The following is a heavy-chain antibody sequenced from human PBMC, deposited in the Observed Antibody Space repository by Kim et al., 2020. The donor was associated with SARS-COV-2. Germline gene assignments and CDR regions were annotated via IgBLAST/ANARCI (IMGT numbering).Heavy chain of an antibody. V-gene: IGHV4-39*01. J-gene: IGHJ4*01. CDR2: IYYSGST. CDR1: GGSISSSSYY. D-gene: IGHD3-22*01. Sequence: SETLSLTCTVSGGSISSSSYYWGWIRQPPGKGLEWIGSIYYSGSTYYNPSLKSRVTISVDTSKNQFSLKLSSVTAAETAVYFCASTATHHYDSSHSFDY. CDR3: ASTATHHYDSSHSFDY.